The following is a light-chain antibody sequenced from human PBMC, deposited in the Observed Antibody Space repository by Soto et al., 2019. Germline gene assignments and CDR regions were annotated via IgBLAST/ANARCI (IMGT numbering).Light chain of an antibody. CDR2: GAS. V-gene: IGKV3-20*01. J-gene: IGKJ1*01. CDR1: QSVDTTF. Sequence: EIVLTQSPGSLSLSPGQRATLSCRASQSVDTTFFAWYQKKPGQAPRLLIYGASKRATVIPDRFSGSGSGTDITLIISRLEPEDFAVYYCQQYMSSVTFGQGTKVEIK. CDR3: QQYMSSVT.